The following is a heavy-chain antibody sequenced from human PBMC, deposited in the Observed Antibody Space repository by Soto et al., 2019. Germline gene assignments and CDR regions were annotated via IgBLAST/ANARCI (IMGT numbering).Heavy chain of an antibody. D-gene: IGHD3-22*01. V-gene: IGHV3-23*01. Sequence: HPGGSLRLSCAASGFTFSSYAMSWVRQVPGKGLEWVSAISGSGGSTYYADSVKGRFTISRDNSKNTLYLQMNSLRAEDTAVYYCAKDFMGLYDSSGYFDYWGQGTLVTVSS. J-gene: IGHJ4*02. CDR2: ISGSGGST. CDR1: GFTFSSYA. CDR3: AKDFMGLYDSSGYFDY.